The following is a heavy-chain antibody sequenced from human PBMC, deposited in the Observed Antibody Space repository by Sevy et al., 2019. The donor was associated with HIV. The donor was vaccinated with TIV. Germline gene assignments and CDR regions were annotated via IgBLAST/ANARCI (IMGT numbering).Heavy chain of an antibody. J-gene: IGHJ4*02. CDR2: IKQDGSEK. CDR1: GFTFSSSW. V-gene: IGHV3-7*01. CDR3: ARDFAEFDY. Sequence: GGSLRLSCAASGFTFSSSWMSWGRQAPGKGLEWVANIKQDGSEKYYVDSVKGRFTISRDNAKNSLYLQMNSLKGEDTAVYYCARDFAEFDYWGQGTLVTVSS.